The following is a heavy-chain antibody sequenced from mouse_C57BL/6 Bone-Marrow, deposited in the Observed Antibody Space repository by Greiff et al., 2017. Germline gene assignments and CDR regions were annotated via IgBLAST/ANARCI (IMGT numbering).Heavy chain of an antibody. J-gene: IGHJ1*03. D-gene: IGHD1-1*01. V-gene: IGHV1-69*01. CDR2: IDPSDSYT. Sequence: VQLQQSGAELVMPGASVKLSCKASGYTFTSYWMHWVKQRPGQGLEWIGEIDPSDSYTNYNQKFKGKSTLTVDKSSRTAYMQLSSLTSEDSAVYYCARSNYYGSSLLYWYFDVWGTGTTVTVSS. CDR3: ARSNYYGSSLLYWYFDV. CDR1: GYTFTSYW.